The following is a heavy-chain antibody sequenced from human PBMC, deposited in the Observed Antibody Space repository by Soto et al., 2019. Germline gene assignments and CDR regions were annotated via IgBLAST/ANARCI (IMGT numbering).Heavy chain of an antibody. V-gene: IGHV3-30*18. D-gene: IGHD5-12*01. Sequence: QVQLVESGGGVVQPGRSLRLSCAASGFTFSSYGMHWVRQAPGKGLEWVAVISYDGSNKYYADSVKGRFTISRDNSKNTMYLQVNGLRAGDTAVYYCAKEGRWLRLLGHSYCGMAVWGQGTTVTVSS. CDR1: GFTFSSYG. J-gene: IGHJ6*02. CDR3: AKEGRWLRLLGHSYCGMAV. CDR2: ISYDGSNK.